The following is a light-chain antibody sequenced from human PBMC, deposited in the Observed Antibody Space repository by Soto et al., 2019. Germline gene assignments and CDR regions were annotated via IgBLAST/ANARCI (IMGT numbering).Light chain of an antibody. CDR2: DAS. Sequence: DIRLTQSPSTLSASVGDRVTIACRASQSISRWLAWYQQKPGKAPKVLIWDASSLHSGVPSRFSGSGSGTEFTLTISSLQPDDFATYYCQQYNDYSTWTFGQGTKVEIK. V-gene: IGKV1-5*01. J-gene: IGKJ1*01. CDR1: QSISRW. CDR3: QQYNDYSTWT.